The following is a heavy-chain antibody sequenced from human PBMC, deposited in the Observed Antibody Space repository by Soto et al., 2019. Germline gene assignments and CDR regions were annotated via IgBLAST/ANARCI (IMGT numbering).Heavy chain of an antibody. Sequence: SVKVSCKASGGTFSSYAISWVRQAPGQGLEWVGRIIPIFDTTNYAQKFQGRATITADKSTSTAYMELSSLRSEDTAVYYCARSPYYDSSGYLDYWGQGTLVTVSS. V-gene: IGHV1-69*06. D-gene: IGHD3-22*01. J-gene: IGHJ4*02. CDR1: GGTFSSYA. CDR3: ARSPYYDSSGYLDY. CDR2: IIPIFDTT.